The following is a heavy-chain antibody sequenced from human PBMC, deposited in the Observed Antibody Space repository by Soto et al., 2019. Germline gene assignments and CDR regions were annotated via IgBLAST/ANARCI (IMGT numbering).Heavy chain of an antibody. V-gene: IGHV2-5*02. D-gene: IGHD6-6*01. Sequence: QITLKESGQTLVKPTQLLTLTCTFSGFSLTTRGVGVGWIRQPPGEALEWLALIYWDDDERDSPSLRSRLTITNDTCKNQVVLTMTSMEPVDTGTYYCAHSYSSSPDDGFDVWGQGTRVTVSS. CDR3: AHSYSSSPDDGFDV. J-gene: IGHJ3*01. CDR2: IYWDDDE. CDR1: GFSLTTRGVG.